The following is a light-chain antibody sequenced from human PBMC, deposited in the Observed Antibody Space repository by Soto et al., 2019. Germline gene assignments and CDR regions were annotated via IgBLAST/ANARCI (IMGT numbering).Light chain of an antibody. CDR2: TAS. CDR1: QSISRY. J-gene: IGKJ4*01. Sequence: DIQMTQSPSPLSASVGDRVTVTCRASQSISRYLNWYQQKPGKAPKLLIYTASSVQAGFPSRFSGSGSGTDFTLTISSLQPEDFATYSCQQSFSAPLTFGGGTRVEI. V-gene: IGKV1-39*01. CDR3: QQSFSAPLT.